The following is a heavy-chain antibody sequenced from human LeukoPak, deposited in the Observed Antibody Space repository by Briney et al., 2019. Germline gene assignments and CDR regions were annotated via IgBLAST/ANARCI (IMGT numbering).Heavy chain of an antibody. J-gene: IGHJ6*02. CDR3: ARCAGGDCEYDHYFGIDV. V-gene: IGHV1-8*01. D-gene: IGHD2-21*02. Sequence: APVKPCCKPSRHTFTSYDINSVTQAAGQGLEWWRWMNPNSGNTGYAQKFQGRVSMTRNTSISTAYMELSSLRSEDTAVYYCARCAGGDCEYDHYFGIDVGGQGSTVTVSS. CDR1: RHTFTSYD. CDR2: MNPNSGNT.